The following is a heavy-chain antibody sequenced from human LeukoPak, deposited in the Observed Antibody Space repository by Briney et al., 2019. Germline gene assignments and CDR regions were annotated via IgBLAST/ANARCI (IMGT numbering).Heavy chain of an antibody. CDR2: IHSSGST. CDR3: ARSLPGVVGAADF. J-gene: IGHJ4*02. CDR1: GGSISSYY. V-gene: IGHV4-59*01. D-gene: IGHD2-2*01. Sequence: SETLSLTCTVSGGSISSYYWSWIRQPPGKGLEWIGYIHSSGSTNYSPSLKSRVTFSVDTSKNHFSLKVTSMTAADTGVYYCARSLPGVVGAADFWGQGTLVTVSA.